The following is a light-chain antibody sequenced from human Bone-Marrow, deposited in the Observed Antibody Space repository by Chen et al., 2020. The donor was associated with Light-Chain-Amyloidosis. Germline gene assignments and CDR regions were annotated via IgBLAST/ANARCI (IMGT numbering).Light chain of an antibody. Sequence: SYELTQPPSVSLSPGQTVRITCSGDDLPTKYAYWYQQKPGQAPVLVIHRDTERPSGISERFSGSSSGTTATLTISGVQAEDEADYHCQSADSSGTYEVIFGGGTKLTVL. CDR1: DLPTKY. CDR2: RDT. V-gene: IGLV3-25*03. J-gene: IGLJ2*01. CDR3: QSADSSGTYEVI.